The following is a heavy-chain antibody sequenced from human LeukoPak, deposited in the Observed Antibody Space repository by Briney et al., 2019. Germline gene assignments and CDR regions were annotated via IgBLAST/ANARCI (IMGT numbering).Heavy chain of an antibody. CDR2: ISGSGGST. V-gene: IGHV3-23*01. CDR3: ARDWVTTWHYGMDV. D-gene: IGHD4-17*01. J-gene: IGHJ6*02. CDR1: GFTFSSYA. Sequence: GGSLRLSCAASGFTFSSYAMSWVRQAPGKGLEWVSAISGSGGSTYYADSVKGRFTISRENSKNTVHLQMNSLRVEDTAIFHCARDWVTTWHYGMDVWGQGTTVTVSS.